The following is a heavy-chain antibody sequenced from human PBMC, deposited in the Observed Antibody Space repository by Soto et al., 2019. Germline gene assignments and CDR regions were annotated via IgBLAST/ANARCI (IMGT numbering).Heavy chain of an antibody. CDR3: AREGGDLNWFAP. CDR2: ISSSSSTI. Sequence: EVQLVESGGGLVQPGGSLRLSCAASGFTFSSYSMNWVRQAPGKGLEWVSYISSSSSTIYYADSVKGRFTISRDNAKNSLSLQMNSLRAEDTAVYYGAREGGDLNWFAPWGQGTLVTVSS. D-gene: IGHD4-17*01. J-gene: IGHJ5*02. CDR1: GFTFSSYS. V-gene: IGHV3-48*01.